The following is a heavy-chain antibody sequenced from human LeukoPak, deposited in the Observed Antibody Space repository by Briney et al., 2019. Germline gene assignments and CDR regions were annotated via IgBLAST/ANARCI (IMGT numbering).Heavy chain of an antibody. CDR1: GGTFSSYA. V-gene: IGHV1-69*13. J-gene: IGHJ3*02. CDR2: IIPIFGTA. CDR3: ARDGRADIVVVSAANAFDI. Sequence: WASVTVSCKASGGTFSSYAISWVRQAPGQGLEWMGGIIPIFGTANYAQKFQGRVTITADESTSTAYMELSSLRSEDTAVYYCARDGRADIVVVSAANAFDIWGQGTMVTVSS. D-gene: IGHD2-2*01.